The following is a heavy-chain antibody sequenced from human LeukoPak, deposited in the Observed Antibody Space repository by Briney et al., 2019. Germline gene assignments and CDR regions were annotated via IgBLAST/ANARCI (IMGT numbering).Heavy chain of an antibody. J-gene: IGHJ4*02. CDR3: SRLRGYSYGYADY. V-gene: IGHV3-11*04. CDR1: GFTVSSNY. D-gene: IGHD5-18*01. CDR2: ISSSGSTI. Sequence: GGSLRLSCAASGFTVSSNYMGWVRQAPGKGLEWVSYISSSGSTIDYADSVKGRFTISRDNAKNSLYLQMNSLRAEDTAVYYCSRLRGYSYGYADYWGQGTLVTVSS.